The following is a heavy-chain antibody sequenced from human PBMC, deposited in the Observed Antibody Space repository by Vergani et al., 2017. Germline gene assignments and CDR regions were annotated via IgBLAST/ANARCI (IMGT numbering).Heavy chain of an antibody. J-gene: IGHJ4*02. CDR2: INTNTGNP. Sequence: QVQLVQSGSEWKKPGASVKVSCKASGYTFTSYAMNWVRQAPGQGLEWMGWINTNTGNPTYAQGFTGRFVFSLDTSVSTAYLQISSLKAEDTAVYYCARGVLLWFGDLVGSFDYWGQGTLVTVSS. CDR3: ARGVLLWFGDLVGSFDY. D-gene: IGHD3-10*01. V-gene: IGHV7-4-1*02. CDR1: GYTFTSYA.